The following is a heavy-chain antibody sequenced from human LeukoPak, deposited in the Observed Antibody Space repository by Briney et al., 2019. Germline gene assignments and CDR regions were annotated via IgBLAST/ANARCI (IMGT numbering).Heavy chain of an antibody. CDR1: GFTFSSYA. CDR3: ARLTGVGVKIDY. Sequence: KSGGSLRLSCAASGFTFSSYAMSWIRQPPGKGLEWIGSIYYSGSTYYNPSLKSRVTISVDTSKNQFSLKLSSVTAADTAVYYCARLTGVGVKIDYWGQGTLVTVSS. V-gene: IGHV4-39*01. J-gene: IGHJ4*02. D-gene: IGHD3-10*01. CDR2: IYYSGST.